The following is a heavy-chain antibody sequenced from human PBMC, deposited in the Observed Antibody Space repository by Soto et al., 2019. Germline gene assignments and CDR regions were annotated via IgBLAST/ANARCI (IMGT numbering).Heavy chain of an antibody. Sequence: SETLSLTCAVYGGSFSGYYWSWIRQPPGKGLEWIGEINHSGSTNYNPSLKSRVTISVDTSKNQFSLKLSSVTAADTAVYYCAREDGSGTTASKRPFDYWGQGTRVTV. CDR3: AREDGSGTTASKRPFDY. CDR2: INHSGST. CDR1: GGSFSGYY. J-gene: IGHJ4*02. D-gene: IGHD3-10*01. V-gene: IGHV4-34*01.